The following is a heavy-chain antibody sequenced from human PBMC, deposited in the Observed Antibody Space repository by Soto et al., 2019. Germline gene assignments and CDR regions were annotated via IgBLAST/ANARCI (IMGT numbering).Heavy chain of an antibody. CDR1: GYTFTSYA. Sequence: ASVKVSCKASGYTFTSYAMHWVRQAPGQRLEWMGWINAGNGNTKYSQKFQGRVTITRDTSASTAYMELSSLRSEDTAVYYCARDTLYDSSGYFYYYGMDVWGQGTTVTVSS. D-gene: IGHD3-22*01. J-gene: IGHJ6*02. CDR3: ARDTLYDSSGYFYYYGMDV. CDR2: INAGNGNT. V-gene: IGHV1-3*01.